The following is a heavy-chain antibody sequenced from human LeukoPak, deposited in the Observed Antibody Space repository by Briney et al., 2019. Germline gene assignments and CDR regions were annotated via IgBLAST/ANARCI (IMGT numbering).Heavy chain of an antibody. V-gene: IGHV4-61*10. CDR2: IYYSGST. CDR3: AGYGYNRFDY. CDR1: GGSISSGSYY. D-gene: IGHD5-24*01. J-gene: IGHJ4*02. Sequence: PSQTLSLTCTVSGGSISSGSYYWSWIRQPAGKGLEWIGYIYYSGSTNYNPSLKSRVTISVDTSKNQFSLKLSSVTAADTAVYYCAGYGYNRFDYWGQGTLVTVSS.